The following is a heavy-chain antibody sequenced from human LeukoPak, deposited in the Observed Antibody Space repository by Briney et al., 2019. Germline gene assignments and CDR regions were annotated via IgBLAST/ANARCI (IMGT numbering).Heavy chain of an antibody. CDR3: ARAPTYYYDSSGSEGWFDL. V-gene: IGHV4-34*01. CDR1: GGSFSGYY. CDR2: INHSGST. Sequence: SETLSLTCAVYGGSFSGYYWSWIRQPPGKGLEWIGEINHSGSTNYNPSLKSRVTISVDTSKNQFSLKLSSVTAADTAVYYCARAPTYYYDSSGSEGWFDLWGQGTLVTVSS. D-gene: IGHD3-22*01. J-gene: IGHJ5*02.